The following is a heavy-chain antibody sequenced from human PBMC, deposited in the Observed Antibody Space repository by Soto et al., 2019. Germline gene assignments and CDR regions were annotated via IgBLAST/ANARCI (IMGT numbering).Heavy chain of an antibody. Sequence: EGQLVESGGGLVKPGESLRLSCEVSGITINTAWMSWVRQAPGKGLEWVGRIKTKNDGETTEFAAAVDGRFSISRDDSRNTIYLQMNSLRTEDTAVYYCTREWWGDFAWGQGSLVTVSP. D-gene: IGHD2-8*01. V-gene: IGHV3-15*01. CDR3: TREWWGDFA. CDR1: GITINTAW. CDR2: IKTKNDGETT. J-gene: IGHJ4*02.